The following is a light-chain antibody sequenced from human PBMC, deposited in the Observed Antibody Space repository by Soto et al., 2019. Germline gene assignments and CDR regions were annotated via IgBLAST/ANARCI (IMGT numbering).Light chain of an antibody. Sequence: QSVLTQPPSLSGAPGQRVTISCTGSTSNIGAGYDVYWYQQLPGTAPKLLIYDNTNRPSGVPDRFSGSMSGTSASLAITGLQAEDEADYYCQSYDSSLSALVFGGGTKLTVL. CDR1: TSNIGAGYD. J-gene: IGLJ2*01. CDR2: DNT. V-gene: IGLV1-40*01. CDR3: QSYDSSLSALV.